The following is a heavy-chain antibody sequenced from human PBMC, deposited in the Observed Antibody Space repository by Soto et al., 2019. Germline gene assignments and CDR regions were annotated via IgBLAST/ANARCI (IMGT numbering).Heavy chain of an antibody. V-gene: IGHV4-39*01. CDR2: IYYSGST. D-gene: IGHD3-10*01. CDR1: GGSISSSSYY. Sequence: KPSETLSLTCTVSGGSISSSSYYWGWIRQPPGKGLEWIGSIYYSGSTYYNPSLKSRVTISVDTSKNQFSLKLSSVTAADTAVYYCARGSREGYFDYWGQGTLVTVSS. J-gene: IGHJ4*02. CDR3: ARGSREGYFDY.